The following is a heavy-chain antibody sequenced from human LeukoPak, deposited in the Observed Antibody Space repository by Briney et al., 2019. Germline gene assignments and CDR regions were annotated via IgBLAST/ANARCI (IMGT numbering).Heavy chain of an antibody. V-gene: IGHV3-66*02. D-gene: IGHD6-19*01. CDR1: GFTVSSNY. J-gene: IGHJ4*02. CDR2: IYSGGST. Sequence: GGSLRLSCAAPGFTVSSNYMSWVRQAPGKGLEWVSVIYSGGSTYYADSVKGRFTISRDNSKNTLYLQMNSLRAEDTAVYYCARAYLYLQWLDRFDYWGQGTLVTVSS. CDR3: ARAYLYLQWLDRFDY.